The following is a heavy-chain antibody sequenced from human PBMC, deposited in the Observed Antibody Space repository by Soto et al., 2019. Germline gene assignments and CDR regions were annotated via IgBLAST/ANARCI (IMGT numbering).Heavy chain of an antibody. V-gene: IGHV3-33*01. J-gene: IGHJ4*02. CDR1: GFTFSTYG. CDR3: ARDLDSGSYAY. D-gene: IGHD1-26*01. Sequence: QVPLVESGGGVVQPGRSLRLSCAASGFTFSTYGMHWVRQAPGKGLEWVAVIWSDGSYKDYADSIEGRFTISRDNSKNTLYLQMNSLRADDTALYYWARDLDSGSYAYWGQGTLVTVSS. CDR2: IWSDGSYK.